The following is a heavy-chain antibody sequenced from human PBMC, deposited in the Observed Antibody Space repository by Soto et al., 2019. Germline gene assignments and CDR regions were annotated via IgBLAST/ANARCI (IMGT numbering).Heavy chain of an antibody. D-gene: IGHD2-21*02. CDR3: ARGQYVLTAKNYFFDN. CDR1: GYTFTKYA. CDR2: IDAGNGKT. V-gene: IGHV1-3*01. J-gene: IGHJ4*02. Sequence: QVQLVQSGAEVKMPGATVRVSCKASGYTFTKYAVPWVRQAPGQGLEWMGWIDAGNGKTQVSQHFQDRVTITRDTTASTAYIELNSLRSEDTALYYCARGQYVLTAKNYFFDNWGPGTLCTVAS.